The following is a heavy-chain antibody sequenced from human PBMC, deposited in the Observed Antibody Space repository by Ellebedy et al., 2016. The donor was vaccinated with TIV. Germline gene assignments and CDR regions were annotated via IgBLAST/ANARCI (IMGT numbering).Heavy chain of an antibody. J-gene: IGHJ5*02. Sequence: GESLKISCAAASIFKFSDYAMAWVRLPPGRGLEWVSSISGHGDQTFYADAVKGRFTISRDNSKNTVFLQMHGLRADDAAVYYCATNRGSGSSWGQGTLVTVSS. CDR1: IFKFSDYA. CDR3: ATNRGSGSS. V-gene: IGHV3-23*01. CDR2: ISGHGDQT. D-gene: IGHD1-26*01.